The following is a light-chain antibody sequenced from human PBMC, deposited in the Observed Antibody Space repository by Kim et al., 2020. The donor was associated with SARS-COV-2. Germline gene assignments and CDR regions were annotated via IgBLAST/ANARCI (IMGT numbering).Light chain of an antibody. Sequence: VALGQTVRITCQGDSRRSYYATWYQQKPGQAPIRVIYGKNNRPSGSPDRFSGSSSGNTASLTITGTQAGDEADYYCNSRDSNDNVVFGGGTQLTVL. CDR1: SRRSYY. CDR3: NSRDSNDNVV. CDR2: GKN. J-gene: IGLJ2*01. V-gene: IGLV3-19*01.